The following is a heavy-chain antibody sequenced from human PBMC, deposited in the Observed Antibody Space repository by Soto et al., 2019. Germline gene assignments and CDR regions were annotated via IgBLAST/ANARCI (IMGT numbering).Heavy chain of an antibody. CDR1: GGTISSWY. V-gene: IGHV4-59*12. CDR2: IYYSGST. D-gene: IGHD2-2*01. CDR3: ARVPDY. Sequence: PSETLSLTCTVSGGTISSWYWSWIRQPPGKGLEWIGYIYYSGSTYYNPSLKSRVTISIDRSKNQFSLKLSSVTAADTAVYYCARVPDYWGQGILVTVPQ. J-gene: IGHJ4*02.